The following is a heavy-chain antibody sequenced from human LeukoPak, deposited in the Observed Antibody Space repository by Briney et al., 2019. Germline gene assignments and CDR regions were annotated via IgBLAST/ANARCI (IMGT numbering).Heavy chain of an antibody. V-gene: IGHV4-38-2*01. Sequence: SQTLSLTCGVSGYSINSGYSWTWLRQRPGKGLEWIGNIYYSGYAYYNPSLKSRVTISLDASKNQFSLRLSSVTAADTAVYYCARNSSLTTLKGGWFDPWGQGTLVTVSS. CDR1: GYSINSGYS. CDR2: IYYSGYA. J-gene: IGHJ5*02. D-gene: IGHD4-11*01. CDR3: ARNSSLTTLKGGWFDP.